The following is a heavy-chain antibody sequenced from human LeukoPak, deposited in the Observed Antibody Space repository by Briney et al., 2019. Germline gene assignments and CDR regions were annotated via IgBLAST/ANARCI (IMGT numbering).Heavy chain of an antibody. D-gene: IGHD3-3*01. J-gene: IGHJ3*02. CDR3: ARDVRITIFGVVISDAFDI. CDR2: INHSGST. CDR1: GGSFSGYY. Sequence: PSETLSLTCAVYGGSFSGYYWSWIRQPPGKGLEWIGEINHSGSTNYNPSLKSRVTISVDTSKNQFSLKLSSVTAADTAVYYCARDVRITIFGVVISDAFDIWGQGTMVTVSS. V-gene: IGHV4-34*01.